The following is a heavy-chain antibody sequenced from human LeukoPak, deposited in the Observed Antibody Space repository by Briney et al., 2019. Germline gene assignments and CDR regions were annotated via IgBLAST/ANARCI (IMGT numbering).Heavy chain of an antibody. CDR1: GGTFSSYA. CDR2: IIPIFGTA. V-gene: IGHV1-69*05. D-gene: IGHD3-9*01. J-gene: IGHJ4*02. Sequence: ASVKVSCKASGGTFSSYAISWVRQAPGQGLEWMGGIIPIFGTAKYAQKFQGRVTITTDESTSTAYMELSSLRSEDTAVYYCASPSRYYDILTGSITLDYWGQGTLVTVSS. CDR3: ASPSRYYDILTGSITLDY.